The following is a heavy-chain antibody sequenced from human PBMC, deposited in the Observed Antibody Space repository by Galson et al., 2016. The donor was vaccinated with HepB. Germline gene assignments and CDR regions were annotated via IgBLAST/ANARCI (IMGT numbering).Heavy chain of an antibody. V-gene: IGHV4-39*01. CDR1: GGSISSSSYF. D-gene: IGHD6-19*01. CDR3: ARQDRAGLVNF. Sequence: ETLSLTCSVSGGSISSSSYFWAWIRQPPGKGLEWIGSIYYSGTTHYNPSLQSRVSISVDTSRNQFSLRLTSVSAADTAMYSCARQDRAGLVNFWGQGTMVTVSS. J-gene: IGHJ3*01. CDR2: IYYSGTT.